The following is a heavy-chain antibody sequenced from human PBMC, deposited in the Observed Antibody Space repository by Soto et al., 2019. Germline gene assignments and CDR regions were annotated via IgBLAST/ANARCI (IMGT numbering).Heavy chain of an antibody. Sequence: GESLKISCAASGFTFSSYAMSWVRQAPGKGLEWVSAISGSGGSTYYADSVKGRFTISRDNSKNTLYLQMNSLRAEDTAVYYCAKGDGKYYDSSGYDAFDIWGQGTMVTVSS. J-gene: IGHJ3*02. CDR1: GFTFSSYA. V-gene: IGHV3-23*01. CDR2: ISGSGGST. CDR3: AKGDGKYYDSSGYDAFDI. D-gene: IGHD3-22*01.